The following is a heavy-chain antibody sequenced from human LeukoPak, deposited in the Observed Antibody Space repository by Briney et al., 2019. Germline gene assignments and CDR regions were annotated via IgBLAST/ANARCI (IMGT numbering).Heavy chain of an antibody. J-gene: IGHJ5*02. CDR2: VSYSGST. CDR1: GGSISSRSYY. V-gene: IGHV4-39*02. Sequence: PSETLSLTCTVSGGSISSRSYYWGWIRQPPGQGLEWIGSVSYSGSTYYNPSLKSRVTISVDTSKNHFSLKLSSVTAADTAVYYCARPLGSDYVWGSYHHWGQGTLVTVSS. D-gene: IGHD3-16*02. CDR3: ARPLGSDYVWGSYHH.